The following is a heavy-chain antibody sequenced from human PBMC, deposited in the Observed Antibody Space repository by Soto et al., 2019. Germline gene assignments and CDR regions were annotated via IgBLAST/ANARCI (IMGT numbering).Heavy chain of an antibody. CDR2: IHTYNGNT. D-gene: IGHD6-13*01. J-gene: IGHJ4*02. CDR3: AIADGSWKYFDY. CDR1: GYTFTSYN. V-gene: IGHV1-18*04. Sequence: QIPLEQSGVEVQKPGASVKLSCEASGYTFTSYNIHWVRQAPGQGLVWMGWIHTYNGNTNYAQNVQGRLTMTTDTPTITAYMELRSQSSDYTAVYYWAIADGSWKYFDYWGQGTLVTVSS.